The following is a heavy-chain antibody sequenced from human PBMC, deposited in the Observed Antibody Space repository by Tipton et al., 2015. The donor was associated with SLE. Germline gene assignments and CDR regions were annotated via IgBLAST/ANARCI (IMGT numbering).Heavy chain of an antibody. CDR2: IHYSGST. D-gene: IGHD2-15*01. Sequence: TLSLTCTVSGGSISSKNYYWGWIRQPPGKGLEWIGSIHYSGSTYDNPSFKSRVTISVDTSKNQFSLKLSSVTAADTAVYYCARAEGSWDAFDIWGQGTMVTVSS. CDR1: GGSISSKNYY. CDR3: ARAEGSWDAFDI. J-gene: IGHJ3*02. V-gene: IGHV4-39*07.